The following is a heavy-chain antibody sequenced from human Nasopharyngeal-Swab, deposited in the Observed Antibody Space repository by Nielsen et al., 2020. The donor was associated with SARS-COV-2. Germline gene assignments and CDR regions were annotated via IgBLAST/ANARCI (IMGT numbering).Heavy chain of an antibody. CDR1: GGTFSSYA. CDR3: ARDPGYCSSTSCQRLGCYYGMDV. V-gene: IGHV1-69*13. CDR2: IIPIFGTA. Sequence: SVKVSCKASGGTFSSYAISWVRQAPGQGLEWMGGIIPIFGTANYAQKFQGRVTITADESTSTAYMELSSLRSEDTAVYYCARDPGYCSSTSCQRLGCYYGMDVWGQGTTVTVSS. D-gene: IGHD2-2*03. J-gene: IGHJ6*02.